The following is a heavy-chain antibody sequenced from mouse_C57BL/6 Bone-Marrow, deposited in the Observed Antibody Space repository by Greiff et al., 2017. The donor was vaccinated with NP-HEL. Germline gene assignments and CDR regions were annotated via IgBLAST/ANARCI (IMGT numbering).Heavy chain of an antibody. Sequence: EVMLVESGEGLVKPGGSLKLSCAASGFTFSSYAMSWVRQTPEKRLEWVAYISSGGDYIYYADTVKGRFTISRDNARNTVYLQMSSLKSEDTAMYYYTRGCYYGSSYAWFAYWGQGTLVTVSA. D-gene: IGHD1-1*01. CDR1: GFTFSSYA. V-gene: IGHV5-9-1*02. CDR3: TRGCYYGSSYAWFAY. CDR2: ISSGGDYI. J-gene: IGHJ3*01.